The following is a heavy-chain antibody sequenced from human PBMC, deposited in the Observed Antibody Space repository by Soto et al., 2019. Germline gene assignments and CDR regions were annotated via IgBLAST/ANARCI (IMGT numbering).Heavy chain of an antibody. CDR2: IYYSGST. CDR3: ARTYCSSNSCLFDY. J-gene: IGHJ4*02. CDR1: GGSISSYY. Sequence: SETLSLTCTVSGGSISSYYWSWIRQPPGKGLEWIGYIYYSGSTNYNPSLKSRVTISVDTSKNQFSLKLSSVTAADTAVYYCARTYCSSNSCLFDYWGQGTLVTVSS. D-gene: IGHD2-2*01. V-gene: IGHV4-59*01.